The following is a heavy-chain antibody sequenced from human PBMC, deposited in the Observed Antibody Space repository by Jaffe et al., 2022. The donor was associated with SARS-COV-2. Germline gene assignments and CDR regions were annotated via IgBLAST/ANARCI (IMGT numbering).Heavy chain of an antibody. D-gene: IGHD3-22*01. CDR2: IYWNDDK. J-gene: IGHJ3*02. CDR3: AHRSRGQDSSGYWGGAFDI. CDR1: GFSLSTSGVG. V-gene: IGHV2-5*01. Sequence: QITLKESGPTLVKPTQTLTLTCTFSGFSLSTSGVGVGWIRQPPGKALEWLALIYWNDDKRYSPSLKSRLTITKDTSKNQVVLTMTNMDPVDTATYYCAHRSRGQDSSGYWGGAFDIWGQGTMVTVSS.